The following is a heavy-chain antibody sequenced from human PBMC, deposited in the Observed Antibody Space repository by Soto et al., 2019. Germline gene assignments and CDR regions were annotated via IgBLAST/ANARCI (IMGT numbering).Heavy chain of an antibody. Sequence: PGGSLRLSCAASGFSFSSYAMKWVRQAPGKGLEWVSLIGESGTPTYCADSVKGRFTISRDNSGNTLFLEVYSLRAEDTAVYYCARYIPGVRYYGMDVWGQGTTVTVSS. V-gene: IGHV3-23*01. CDR2: IGESGTPT. CDR1: GFSFSSYA. CDR3: ARYIPGVRYYGMDV. D-gene: IGHD2-2*01. J-gene: IGHJ6*02.